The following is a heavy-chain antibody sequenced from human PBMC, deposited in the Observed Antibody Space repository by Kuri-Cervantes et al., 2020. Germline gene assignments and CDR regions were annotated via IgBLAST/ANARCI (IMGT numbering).Heavy chain of an antibody. Sequence: GGSLRLSCAASGFTFSSYSMNWVRQAPGKGLEWVSYISSSSSTIYYADSVKGRFTITRDNAKNTLYLQMNSLRAEDKAVYYCARERTDFWSGYWGDWYFDLWGRGTLVTVSS. CDR3: ARERTDFWSGYWGDWYFDL. CDR2: ISSSSSTI. CDR1: GFTFSSYS. V-gene: IGHV3-48*01. D-gene: IGHD3-3*01. J-gene: IGHJ2*01.